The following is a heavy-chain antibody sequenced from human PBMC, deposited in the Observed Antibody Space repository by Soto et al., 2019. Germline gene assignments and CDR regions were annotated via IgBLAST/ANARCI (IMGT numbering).Heavy chain of an antibody. CDR3: ARSKYSISSFDY. J-gene: IGHJ4*02. CDR1: GFSLSTDDVG. Sequence: SGPTLVNPTQTLTLTCTFSGFSLSTDDVGVGWIRQPPGKALDWLAVIYWDDDKRYSPSLKSRLTITKDTSKNQVLLTMTNMDPVDTATYFCARSKYSISSFDYWGQGAMVSVSS. V-gene: IGHV2-5*02. CDR2: IYWDDDK. D-gene: IGHD6-6*01.